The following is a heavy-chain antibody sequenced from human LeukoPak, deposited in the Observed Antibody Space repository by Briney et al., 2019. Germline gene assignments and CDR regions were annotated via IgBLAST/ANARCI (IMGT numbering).Heavy chain of an antibody. CDR1: GGSFSGYY. CDR3: ARSSSGWYYYYYYMDV. V-gene: IGHV4-34*01. D-gene: IGHD6-19*01. Sequence: PSETLSLTCAVYGGSFSGYYWSWIRQPPGKGLEWIGEINHSGSTNYNPSLKSRVTISADTSKNQFSLKLSSVTAADTAVYYCARSSSGWYYYYYYMDVWGKGTTVTISS. CDR2: INHSGST. J-gene: IGHJ6*03.